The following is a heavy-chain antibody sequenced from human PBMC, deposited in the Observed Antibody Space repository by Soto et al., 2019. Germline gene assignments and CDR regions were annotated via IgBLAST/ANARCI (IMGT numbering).Heavy chain of an antibody. D-gene: IGHD2-2*01. V-gene: IGHV3-74*01. CDR1: GFTFSHSG. Sequence: GGSLRLSCAASGFTFSHSGMHWVRQVQGKGLVWVSRIYRDGTSSYYADSVKGRFTISRDNAKDTVYLQMNSLRAEDTAVYYCARGDCDSSGCIYLDYWGQGILVTVSS. CDR2: IYRDGTSS. CDR3: ARGDCDSSGCIYLDY. J-gene: IGHJ4*02.